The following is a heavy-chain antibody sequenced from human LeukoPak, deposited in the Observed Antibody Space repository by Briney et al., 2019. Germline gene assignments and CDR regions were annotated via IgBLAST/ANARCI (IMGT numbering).Heavy chain of an antibody. V-gene: IGHV3-30*04. J-gene: IGHJ5*02. CDR1: GFTFSSYA. CDR2: ISYNGSNK. D-gene: IGHD2-2*01. Sequence: GGSLRLSCAASGFTFSSYAMHWVRQAPGKGLEWVAVISYNGSNKYYADSVKGRFTFSRDNSKNTLYLQMNSLRAEDTAVYYCARAGCISTSCYVWGNWFDPWGQGTLVTVSS. CDR3: ARAGCISTSCYVWGNWFDP.